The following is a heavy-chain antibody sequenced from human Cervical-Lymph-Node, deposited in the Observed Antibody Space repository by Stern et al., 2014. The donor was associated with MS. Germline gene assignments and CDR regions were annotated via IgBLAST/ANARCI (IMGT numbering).Heavy chain of an antibody. V-gene: IGHV3-64*01. CDR2: IGSDGDST. CDR3: ARGSIRGSSSRFVDS. J-gene: IGHJ4*02. D-gene: IGHD6-6*01. Sequence: EVQLVESGGGLVQPGGFLRLSCAASGFTFNDYAMNWVRQAPGKGLQFVSAIGSDGDSTHYANSVKGRFSISRDNSRNTLFLQMGSLRPEDTAVYYCARGSIRGSSSRFVDSWGQGTLVTVSS. CDR1: GFTFNDYA.